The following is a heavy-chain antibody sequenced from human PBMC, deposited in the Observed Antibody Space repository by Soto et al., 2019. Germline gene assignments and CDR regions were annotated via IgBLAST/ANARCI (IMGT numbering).Heavy chain of an antibody. D-gene: IGHD2-21*01. J-gene: IGHJ6*02. V-gene: IGHV4-59*01. Sequence: LETLSLTCTVSSGSISFYYWSWIRQPPGKGLEWIGYIYYSGSTNYNPSLKSRVTISVDTSKNQFSLKLSSVTAADTAVYYCAASCVGCGGFNYYGMDVWGQGTTVTVS. CDR1: SGSISFYY. CDR3: AASCVGCGGFNYYGMDV. CDR2: IYYSGST.